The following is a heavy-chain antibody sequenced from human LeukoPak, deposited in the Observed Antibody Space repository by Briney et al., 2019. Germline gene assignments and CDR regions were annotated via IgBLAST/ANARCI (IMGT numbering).Heavy chain of an antibody. J-gene: IGHJ3*02. CDR2: IYYSGST. V-gene: IGHV4-59*01. D-gene: IGHD1-26*01. Sequence: SETLSLTCTVSGGSISSYYWSWIRQPPGKGLEWIGYIYYSGSTNYNPSLKSRVTISVDTSKNQISLQLSSVTAADTAVYYCARAGFYYAFDIWGQGTMVTVSS. CDR3: ARAGFYYAFDI. CDR1: GGSISSYY.